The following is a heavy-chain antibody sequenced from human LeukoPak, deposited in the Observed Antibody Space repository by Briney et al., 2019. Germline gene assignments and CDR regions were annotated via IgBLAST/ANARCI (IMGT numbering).Heavy chain of an antibody. Sequence: PGGSLRLSCAASGFTFSSYGMHWVRQAPGKGLEWVAFIRYDGSNKYYADSVKGRFTISRDNSKNSLYLQMNSLRAEDTAVYYCASNGEGVWFGDTHPKYFQHWGQGTLVTVSS. CDR2: IRYDGSNK. D-gene: IGHD3-10*01. CDR3: ASNGEGVWFGDTHPKYFQH. V-gene: IGHV3-30*02. CDR1: GFTFSSYG. J-gene: IGHJ1*01.